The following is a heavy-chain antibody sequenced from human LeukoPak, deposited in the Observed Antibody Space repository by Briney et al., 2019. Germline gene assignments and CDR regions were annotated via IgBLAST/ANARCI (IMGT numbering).Heavy chain of an antibody. J-gene: IGHJ5*02. CDR2: IRYDGSNK. D-gene: IGHD3-10*01. V-gene: IGHV3-30*02. CDR3: AKMATMVRGVPFPFDP. CDR1: GFTFSSYG. Sequence: GSLRLSCAASGFTFSSYGMHWVRQAPGKGLEWVAFIRYDGSNKYYADSVKGRFTISRDNSKNTLYLQMNSLRAEDTAVYYCAKMATMVRGVPFPFDPWGQGTLVTVSS.